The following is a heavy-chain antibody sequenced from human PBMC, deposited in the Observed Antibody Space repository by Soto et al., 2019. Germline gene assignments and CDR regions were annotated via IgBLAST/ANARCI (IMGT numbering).Heavy chain of an antibody. CDR2: INHSGST. CDR3: ARDKTTGLFEY. CDR1: GGSFSGYY. Sequence: SETLSLTCAVYGGSFSGYYWTWIRQPPGTGLEWIGEINHSGSTNYNPSLKSRVTISVDTSKNQFSLKLTSVTAADTAVYYCARDKTTGLFEYWGQGTRVTVSS. V-gene: IGHV4-34*01. D-gene: IGHD1-7*01. J-gene: IGHJ4*02.